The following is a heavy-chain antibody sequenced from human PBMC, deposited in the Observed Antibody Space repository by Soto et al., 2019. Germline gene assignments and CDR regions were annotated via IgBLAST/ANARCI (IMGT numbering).Heavy chain of an antibody. J-gene: IGHJ3*02. CDR3: ARPAAGATDALDS. D-gene: IGHD2-2*01. CDR1: GFPFSSYA. CDR2: ISYDGYNK. V-gene: IGHV3-30-3*01. Sequence: QVQLVESGGGVVQPGRSLTLSCAASGFPFSSYAFYWVSRPPGKGLEWVAVISYDGYNKYYPDSVRGRFTISRDNSKNTLYLQMNSLRTEDTALYYCARPAAGATDALDSWGQGTKLTVSS.